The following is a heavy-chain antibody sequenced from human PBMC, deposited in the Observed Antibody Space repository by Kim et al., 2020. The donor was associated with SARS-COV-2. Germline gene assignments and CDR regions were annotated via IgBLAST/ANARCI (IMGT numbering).Heavy chain of an antibody. J-gene: IGHJ4*02. CDR3: AKSYSSGRPFYFDY. Sequence: YADSVKGRFTISRSNSKSTLDLQMNGLRAEDTALYYCAKSYSSGRPFYFDYWGQGTLVTVSS. D-gene: IGHD6-19*01. V-gene: IGHV3-23*01.